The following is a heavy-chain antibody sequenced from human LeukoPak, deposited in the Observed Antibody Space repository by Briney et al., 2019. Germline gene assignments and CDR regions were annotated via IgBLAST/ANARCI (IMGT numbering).Heavy chain of an antibody. D-gene: IGHD4/OR15-4a*01. J-gene: IGHJ5*02. CDR3: ARVSRGARSYWFDP. CDR1: GGSISSYY. V-gene: IGHV4-59*01. Sequence: PSETLSLTCTVSGGSISSYYWSWIQQPPGKGLEWIGYIYYSGSTNYNPSLKSRVTISVDTSKNQFSLKLSSVTAADTAVYYCARVSRGARSYWFDPWGQGTLVTVSS. CDR2: IYYSGST.